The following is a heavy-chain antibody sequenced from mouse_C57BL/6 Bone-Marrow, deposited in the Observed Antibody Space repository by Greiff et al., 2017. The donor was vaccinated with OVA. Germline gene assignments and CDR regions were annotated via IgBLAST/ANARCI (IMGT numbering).Heavy chain of an antibody. J-gene: IGHJ1*03. Sequence: EVKVVESGGGLVQPGGSLSLSCAASGFTFTDYYMSWVRQPPGKALEWLGFIRNKANGYTTEYSASVKGRFTISRDNSQSILYLQMNALRAEDSATYYCARSYYYGSSYLYWYVDVWGTGTTVTVSS. CDR2: IRNKANGYTT. CDR3: ARSYYYGSSYLYWYVDV. CDR1: GFTFTDYY. D-gene: IGHD1-1*01. V-gene: IGHV7-3*01.